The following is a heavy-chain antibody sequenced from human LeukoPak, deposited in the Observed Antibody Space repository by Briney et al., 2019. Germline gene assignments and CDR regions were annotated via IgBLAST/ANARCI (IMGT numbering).Heavy chain of an antibody. CDR1: GGTFSSYG. CDR3: ATNYYDSSGYYQALDY. CDR2: ISAYNGNT. Sequence: ASVKVSCKASGGTFSSYGISWVRQAPGQGLEWMGWISAYNGNTNYAQKLQGRVTMTTDTSTSTAYMELRSLRSDDTAVYYCATNYYDSSGYYQALDYWGQGTLVTVSS. V-gene: IGHV1-18*01. D-gene: IGHD3-22*01. J-gene: IGHJ4*02.